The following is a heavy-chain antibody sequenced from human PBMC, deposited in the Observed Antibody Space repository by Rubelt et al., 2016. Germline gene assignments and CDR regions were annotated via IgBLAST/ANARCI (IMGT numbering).Heavy chain of an antibody. CDR2: INHSGRT. V-gene: IGHV4-34*01. CDR3: ARGKEGLGVTMMDY. J-gene: IGHJ4*02. Sequence: QVQLQQWGAGLLKPSETLSLTCAVYGGSFSGYYWSWIRQPPGTGLAWIGEINHSGRTNYNPSLKSRVTISVDTSKNQFSLKLSSVTAADTAVYYCARGKEGLGVTMMDYWGQGTLVTVSS. CDR1: GGSFSGYY. D-gene: IGHD3-22*01.